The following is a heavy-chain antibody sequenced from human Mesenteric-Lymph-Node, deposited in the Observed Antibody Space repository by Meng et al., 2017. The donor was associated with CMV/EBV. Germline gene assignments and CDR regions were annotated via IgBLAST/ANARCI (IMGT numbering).Heavy chain of an antibody. CDR3: ASITGPFDY. CDR2: ISSSSSYI. Sequence: GESLKISCAASGFTFSTYGMHWVRQAPGKGLEWVSSISSSSSYIYYADSVKGRFTISRDNAKNSLYLQMNSLRAEDTAVYYCASITGPFDYWGQGTLVTVSS. V-gene: IGHV3-21*01. J-gene: IGHJ4*02. CDR1: GFTFSTYG. D-gene: IGHD1-20*01.